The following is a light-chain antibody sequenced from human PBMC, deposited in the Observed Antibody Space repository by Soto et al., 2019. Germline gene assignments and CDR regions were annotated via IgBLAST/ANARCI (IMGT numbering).Light chain of an antibody. V-gene: IGKV3-11*01. J-gene: IGKJ1*01. CDR3: QQRSNWPPWT. CDR2: DAP. Sequence: EIVLTQSPATLSLSPGERATLSCRASQSVSSYLAWYQQKPGQAPRLLIYDAPNRATGIPARFSGSGSGTDFTLTISSLEPEDFAVYYCQQRSNWPPWTFXQGTKVDIK. CDR1: QSVSSY.